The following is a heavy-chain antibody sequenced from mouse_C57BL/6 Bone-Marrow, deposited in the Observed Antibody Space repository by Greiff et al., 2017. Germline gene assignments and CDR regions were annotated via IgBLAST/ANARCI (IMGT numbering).Heavy chain of an antibody. V-gene: IGHV5-2*01. J-gene: IGHJ4*01. CDR3: ARQDGYYNYYAMDY. Sequence: EVKVVESGGGLVQPGESLKLSCESNEYEFPSHDMSWVRKTPEKRLELVAAINSDGGSTYYPDTMERRFIISRDNTKKTLYLQMSSLRSEDTAFYYCARQDGYYNYYAMDYWGQGTSVTVSS. CDR2: INSDGGST. CDR1: EYEFPSHD. D-gene: IGHD2-3*01.